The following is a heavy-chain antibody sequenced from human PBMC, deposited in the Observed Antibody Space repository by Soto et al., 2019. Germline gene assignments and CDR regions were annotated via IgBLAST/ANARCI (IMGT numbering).Heavy chain of an antibody. CDR3: AKWGKGSGSYYRDYYYYGMDV. Sequence: PGGSLRLSCAASGFSFSSYAMSWVCQAQGKGLEWVSAISGSGGSTYYADSVKGRFTISRDNSKNTLYLQMNSLRAEDTAVYYCAKWGKGSGSYYRDYYYYGMDVWGQGTTVTVSS. CDR1: GFSFSSYA. V-gene: IGHV3-23*01. D-gene: IGHD3-10*01. CDR2: ISGSGGST. J-gene: IGHJ6*02.